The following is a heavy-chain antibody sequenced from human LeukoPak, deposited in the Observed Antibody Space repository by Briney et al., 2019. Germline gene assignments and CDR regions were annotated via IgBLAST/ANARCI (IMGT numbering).Heavy chain of an antibody. CDR1: GGSISSSSYY. Sequence: SETLSLTCTVSGGSISSSSYYWSWIRQPPGKGLEWIGEINHSGSTNYNPSLKSRVTISVDTSKNQFSLKLSSVTAADTAVYYCAIYYYGSGSYSRSSGYWGQGTLVTVSS. CDR2: INHSGST. D-gene: IGHD3-10*01. V-gene: IGHV4-39*07. CDR3: AIYYYGSGSYSRSSGY. J-gene: IGHJ4*02.